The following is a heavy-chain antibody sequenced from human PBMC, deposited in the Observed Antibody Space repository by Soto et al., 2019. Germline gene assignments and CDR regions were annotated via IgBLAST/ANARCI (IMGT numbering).Heavy chain of an antibody. CDR1: KFIFSTYA. V-gene: IGHV3-23*01. CDR2: IRGSGDGT. CDR3: TRDPNGDYIGAFDF. Sequence: EVQVLESGGGSIQPGGSLSLSCTTSKFIFSTYAMTWVRQAPGEGLEWVSSIRGSGDGTSYADSVRGRFTISRDNSNNPLYLRMNSLRVEDTSVYYCTRDPNGDYIGAFDFWGQGMLVTVSS. J-gene: IGHJ3*01. D-gene: IGHD4-17*01.